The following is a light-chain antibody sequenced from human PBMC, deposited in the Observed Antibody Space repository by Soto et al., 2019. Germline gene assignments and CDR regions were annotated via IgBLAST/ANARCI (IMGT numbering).Light chain of an antibody. CDR1: SSNIGSNP. CDR3: AAWDSSLNAHLL. CDR2: SNN. Sequence: QSVLTQPPSASGTPGQRVTISCSGSSSNIGSNPVNWYQQLPGTAPKLLIYSNNQRPSGVPDRFSGSKSGTSASLAISALQSEDGADYYCAAWDSSLNAHLLFGGGTQLTVL. J-gene: IGLJ2*01. V-gene: IGLV1-44*01.